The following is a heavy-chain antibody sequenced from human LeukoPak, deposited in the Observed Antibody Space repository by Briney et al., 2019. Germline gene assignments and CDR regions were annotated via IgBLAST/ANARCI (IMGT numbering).Heavy chain of an antibody. D-gene: IGHD1-26*01. CDR3: ARLGAVRFDP. CDR2: IYPSGGT. V-gene: IGHV4-4*07. Sequence: SETLSLTCIVSGGSISGFYWSWIRQPAGKGLEWIGRIYPSGGTNYNPSLKSRVTMSTDASKNQFSLKLSSVTAADTAVYYCARLGAVRFDPWGQGALVTVSS. CDR1: GGSISGFY. J-gene: IGHJ5*02.